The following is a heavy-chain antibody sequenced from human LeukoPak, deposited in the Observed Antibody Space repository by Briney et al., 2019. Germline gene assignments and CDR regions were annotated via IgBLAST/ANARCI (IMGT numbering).Heavy chain of an antibody. D-gene: IGHD2-2*01. CDR2: INPNSGGT. Sequence: GASVKVSCKASGYTFTGYYMHWVRQAPGQGLEWMGWINPNSGGTNYAQKFQGRVTMTRDTSISTAYLQWSSLKASDTAMYYCARQGQPNLFDYWGQGTLVTVSS. V-gene: IGHV1-2*02. CDR1: GYTFTGYY. CDR3: ARQGQPNLFDY. J-gene: IGHJ4*02.